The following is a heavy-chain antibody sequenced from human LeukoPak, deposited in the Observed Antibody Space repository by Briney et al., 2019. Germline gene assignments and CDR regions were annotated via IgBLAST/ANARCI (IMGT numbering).Heavy chain of an antibody. D-gene: IGHD3-22*01. CDR2: IRYDGSNK. V-gene: IGHV3-30*02. CDR3: AKGLGSSGYYHYYYYMDV. CDR1: GFTFSSYG. J-gene: IGHJ6*03. Sequence: PGGSLRLSCAASGFTFSSYGMHWVRQAPGKGLEWVAFIRYDGSNKYYADSVKGRFTISRDNSKNTLYLQMNSLRAEDTAVYYCAKGLGSSGYYHYYYYMDVWGKGTTVTVPS.